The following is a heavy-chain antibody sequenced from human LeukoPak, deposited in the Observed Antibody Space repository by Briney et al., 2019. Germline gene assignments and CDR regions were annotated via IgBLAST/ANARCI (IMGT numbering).Heavy chain of an antibody. Sequence: PGGSLRLSCAASGFTLSNFAMTWVRQAPGKGLEWVSSIVGSSSTYYADSLKGRFPISRDNAKNSLYLQMNSLRAEDTAVYYCARIGAGSSRDYWGQGTLVTVSS. V-gene: IGHV3-21*01. J-gene: IGHJ4*02. CDR2: IVGSSST. CDR1: GFTLSNFA. CDR3: ARIGAGSSRDY. D-gene: IGHD6-13*01.